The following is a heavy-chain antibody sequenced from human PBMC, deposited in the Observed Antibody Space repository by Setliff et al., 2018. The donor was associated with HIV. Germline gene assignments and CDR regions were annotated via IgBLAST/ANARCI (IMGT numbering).Heavy chain of an antibody. V-gene: IGHV6-1*01. J-gene: IGHJ4*02. D-gene: IGHD4-17*01. CDR3: ARASKYGVRYYFDY. CDR1: GDSVSSDTAA. CDR2: TYYRSKWYN. Sequence: SQTLSLPCAISGDSVSSDTAAWNWIRQSPSRGLEWLGRTYYRSKWYNDYAPSVKSRIGINPDTSKNQFSLQLNSVTPDDTAVYFCARASKYGVRYYFDYWGLGTLVTVS.